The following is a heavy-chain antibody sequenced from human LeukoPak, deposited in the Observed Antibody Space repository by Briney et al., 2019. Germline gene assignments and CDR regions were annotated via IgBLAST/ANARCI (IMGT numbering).Heavy chain of an antibody. CDR1: GYTFTGYY. CDR3: ARVAGYYYDRSGYYFGFDY. CDR2: INPNSGGT. Sequence: ASVKVSCKASGYTFTGYYMHWVRQAPGQGLEWMGWINPNSGGTNYAQKFQGRVTMTRDTSISTAYMELSRLRSDDTAVYYCARVAGYYYDRSGYYFGFDYWGQGTLVTVSS. D-gene: IGHD3-22*01. J-gene: IGHJ4*02. V-gene: IGHV1-2*02.